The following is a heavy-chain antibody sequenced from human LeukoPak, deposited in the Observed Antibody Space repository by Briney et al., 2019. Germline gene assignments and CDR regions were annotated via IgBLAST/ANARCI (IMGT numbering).Heavy chain of an antibody. D-gene: IGHD3-10*01. V-gene: IGHV3-15*07. J-gene: IGHJ4*02. CDR2: IASKTDGGAT. Sequence: SGGSLRLSCSASGLTVTNAWMNWVRQAPGEGLDWVGRIASKTDGGATDYAAPVKGRFTISRDDSKNTLNPQMNSLKTEDTAVYYCTTGIRGDWGQGTLVTVSS. CDR3: TTGIRGD. CDR1: GLTVTNAW.